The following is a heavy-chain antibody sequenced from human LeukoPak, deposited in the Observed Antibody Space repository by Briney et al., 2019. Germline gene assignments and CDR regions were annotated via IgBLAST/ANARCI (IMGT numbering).Heavy chain of an antibody. V-gene: IGHV3-23*01. CDR1: GFPFSSYA. CDR2: ISGSGGST. CDR3: AKDPRGYCSSTSCYFDY. Sequence: GGSLRLSCAASGFPFSSYAMSWVRQAPGKGLEWVSAISGSGGSTYYADSVKGRFTISRDNSKNTLFLQMNSLRAEDTAVYYCAKDPRGYCSSTSCYFDYWGQGTLVTVSS. D-gene: IGHD2-2*01. J-gene: IGHJ4*02.